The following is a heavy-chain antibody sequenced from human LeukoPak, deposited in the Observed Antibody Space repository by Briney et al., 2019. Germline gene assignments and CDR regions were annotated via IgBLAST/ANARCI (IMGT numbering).Heavy chain of an antibody. CDR2: ISGSGGST. D-gene: IGHD4-17*01. CDR1: GLTLSSFA. V-gene: IGHV3-23*01. CDR3: AKDGGAGTVWGYYVMDV. J-gene: IGHJ6*02. Sequence: GGCLRLSRAASGLTLSSFAMSWVREAPGPRLECVSGISGSGGSTSYADSVKARFTSSSDNCNNTVYVQLDGQRAEDTAVYYGAKDGGAGTVWGYYVMDVWGQGTTVTVSS.